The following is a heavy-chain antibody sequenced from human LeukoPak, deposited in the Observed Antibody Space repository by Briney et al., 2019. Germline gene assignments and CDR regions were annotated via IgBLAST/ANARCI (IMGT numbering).Heavy chain of an antibody. CDR1: GFIFSSYA. D-gene: IGHD4-23*01. CDR3: AKNLNGGNTHSDY. CDR2: ISGGDTST. J-gene: IGHJ4*02. Sequence: GGSLRLSCAASGFIFSSYAMNCVREAPGKGLEGVSNISGGDTSTFYAASLKGRFTISRDNSKNTLYLQMNNLRAADTAVYYCAKNLNGGNTHSDYWGQGTLVTVSS. V-gene: IGHV3-23*01.